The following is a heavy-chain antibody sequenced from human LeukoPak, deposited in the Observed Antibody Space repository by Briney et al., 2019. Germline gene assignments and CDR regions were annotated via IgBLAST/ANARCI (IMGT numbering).Heavy chain of an antibody. CDR3: AKDYEPLVGVHRWGDWFDP. V-gene: IGHV3-23*01. CDR1: GFTFISYA. J-gene: IGHJ5*02. CDR2: ISAGGGST. D-gene: IGHD1-26*01. Sequence: GGSLRLSCAASGFTFISYALSWVRQAPGKGLEWVSAISAGGGSTYDADSVKGRFIISSDNSKNTLYLQMNSLRAEDTAVYYCAKDYEPLVGVHRWGDWFDPWGQGTLVTVSS.